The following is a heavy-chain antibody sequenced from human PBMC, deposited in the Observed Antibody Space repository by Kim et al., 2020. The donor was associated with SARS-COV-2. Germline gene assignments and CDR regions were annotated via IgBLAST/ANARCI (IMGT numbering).Heavy chain of an antibody. J-gene: IGHJ6*03. D-gene: IGHD3-3*01. V-gene: IGHV4-30-2*04. Sequence: PKSRVTISVDTSKNQFSLKLSSLTAADTAVYYCARSTSITIFGVVGYMDVWGKGTTVTVSS. CDR3: ARSTSITIFGVVGYMDV.